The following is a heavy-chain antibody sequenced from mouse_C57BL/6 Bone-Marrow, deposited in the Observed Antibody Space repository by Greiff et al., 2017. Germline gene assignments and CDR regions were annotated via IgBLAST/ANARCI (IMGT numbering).Heavy chain of an antibody. V-gene: IGHV1-81*01. D-gene: IGHD1-1*01. CDR1: GYTFTSYG. CDR3: ARGGYYGSSIYYFDY. CDR2: IYPRSGNT. Sequence: VQLQQSGAELARPGASVKLSCKASGYTFTSYGISWVKQRTGQGLEWIGEIYPRSGNTYYNEKFKGKATLTADKSSSTAYMELRSLTSEDSAVYFCARGGYYGSSIYYFDYWGQGTTLTVSS. J-gene: IGHJ2*01.